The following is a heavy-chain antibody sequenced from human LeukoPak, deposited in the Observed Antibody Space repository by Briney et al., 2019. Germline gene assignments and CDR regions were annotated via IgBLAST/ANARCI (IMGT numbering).Heavy chain of an antibody. CDR2: IIPIFGTA. V-gene: IGHV1-69*06. CDR1: GGTFSSYA. D-gene: IGHD1-1*01. J-gene: IGHJ3*02. CDR3: ARVWVQLERSGAFDI. Sequence: SVKVSCKASGGTFSSYAISWVRQAPGQGLEWMGGIIPIFGTANYAQKFQGRVTITADKSTSTAYMELSSLRSEDTAVYYCARVWVQLERSGAFDIWGQGTMVTVSS.